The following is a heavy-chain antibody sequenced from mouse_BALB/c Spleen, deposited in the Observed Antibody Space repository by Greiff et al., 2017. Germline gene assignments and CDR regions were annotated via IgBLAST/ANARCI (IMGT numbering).Heavy chain of an antibody. Sequence: LEESGPELVKPGASVKMSCKASGYTFTSYVMHWVKQKPGQGLEWIGYINPYNDGTKYNEKFKGKATLTSDKSSSTAYMELSSLTSEDSAVYYCARDGYYVYFDYWGQGTTLTVSS. CDR3: ARDGYYVYFDY. D-gene: IGHD2-3*01. CDR2: INPYNDGT. J-gene: IGHJ2*01. CDR1: GYTFTSYV. V-gene: IGHV1-14*01.